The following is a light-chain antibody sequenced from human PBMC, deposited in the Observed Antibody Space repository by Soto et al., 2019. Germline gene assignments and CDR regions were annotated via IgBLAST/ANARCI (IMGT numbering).Light chain of an antibody. CDR2: EVT. J-gene: IGLJ1*01. CDR1: SSDVGGYNY. V-gene: IGLV2-14*01. CDR3: SSYTSSSTYV. Sequence: QSALTQPASVSGSPGQSITISCTGTSSDVGGYNYVSWYQQHPDKAPKFMIYEVTNRPSGVSNRFSGSKSGNTASLTISGLQAEDEADYYCSSYTSSSTYVFGTGTKLTVL.